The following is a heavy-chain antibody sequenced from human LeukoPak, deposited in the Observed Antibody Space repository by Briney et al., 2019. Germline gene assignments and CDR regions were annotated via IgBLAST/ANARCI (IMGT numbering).Heavy chain of an antibody. CDR1: GGSISSYY. CDR3: ARDPDGYKFFDY. V-gene: IGHV4-59*01. Sequence: PSETLSLTCTVSGGSISSYYWSWIRQPPGKGLEWIGYIYYSGSTNYNPSLKRRVTVSVDTSTNQFSLTLTSVTPADTAVYYCARDPDGYKFFDYWGRGRPVAVSS. J-gene: IGHJ4*02. CDR2: IYYSGST. D-gene: IGHD5-24*01.